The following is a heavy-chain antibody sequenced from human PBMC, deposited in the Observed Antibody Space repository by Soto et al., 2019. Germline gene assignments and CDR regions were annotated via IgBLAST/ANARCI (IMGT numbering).Heavy chain of an antibody. CDR2: IYYSGST. J-gene: IGHJ6*02. D-gene: IGHD2-2*01. CDR3: ARGRGYQLLFEERTYYYYYGMDV. CDR1: GGSISSSSYY. V-gene: IGHV4-39*01. Sequence: SETLSLTCTVSGGSISSSSYYWGWIRQPPGKGLEWIGSIYYSGSTYYNPSLKSRVTISVDTSKNQFSLKLSSVTAADTAVYYCARGRGYQLLFEERTYYYYYGMDVWGQGTTVTVSS.